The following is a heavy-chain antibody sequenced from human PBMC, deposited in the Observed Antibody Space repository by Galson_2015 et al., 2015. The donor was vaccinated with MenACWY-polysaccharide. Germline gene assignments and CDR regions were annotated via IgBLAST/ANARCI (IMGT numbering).Heavy chain of an antibody. CDR2: IQYDGTTR. V-gene: IGHV3-33*01. CDR1: EIRCGCSG. CDR3: EREGSRIVFHAFDT. J-gene: IGHJ3*02. Sequence: SMRLGCAAAEIRCGCSGMHCVGQAPGKGLVWVVVIQYDGTTRAYVDTLKGRFTISRDNTRNTFDLEMNSLRAEDTAVYYCEREGSRIVFHAFDTWGQGTMVTVSS. D-gene: IGHD6-13*01.